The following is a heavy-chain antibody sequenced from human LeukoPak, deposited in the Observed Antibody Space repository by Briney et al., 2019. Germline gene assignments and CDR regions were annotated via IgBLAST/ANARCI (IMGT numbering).Heavy chain of an antibody. V-gene: IGHV3-23*01. CDR3: AKTSLSDPSGHYYYMDV. CDR2: ISGSGGST. J-gene: IGHJ6*03. D-gene: IGHD3-3*01. Sequence: GGTLRLSCAASGFTFSSYGMSWVRQAPGKGLEWVSAISGSGGSTYYADSVKGRFTISRDNSKNTLYLQMNSLRIEDTALYYCAKTSLSDPSGHYYYMDVWGKGTTVTVSS. CDR1: GFTFSSYG.